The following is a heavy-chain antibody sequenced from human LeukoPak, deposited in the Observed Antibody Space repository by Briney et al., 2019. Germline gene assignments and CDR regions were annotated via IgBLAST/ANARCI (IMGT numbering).Heavy chain of an antibody. Sequence: GGSLRLSCVASGFTFDDYAMHWVRQAPGKGLEWVSGISWNSGSIGYADSVKGRFTISRDNAKNSLYLQMNSLRAEDTALYYCAKDTNYGGDGMDVWGQGTTVTVSS. D-gene: IGHD3-16*01. J-gene: IGHJ6*02. CDR1: GFTFDDYA. V-gene: IGHV3-9*01. CDR3: AKDTNYGGDGMDV. CDR2: ISWNSGSI.